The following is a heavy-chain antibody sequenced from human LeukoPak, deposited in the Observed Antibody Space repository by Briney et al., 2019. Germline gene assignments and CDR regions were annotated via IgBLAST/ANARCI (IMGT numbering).Heavy chain of an antibody. CDR1: GGSISSYY. CDR2: IYYSGST. Sequence: SETLSLTCTVSGGSISSYYWSWIRQPPGKGLEWIGYIYYSGSTNYNPSLKSRVTISVDTSKNQFSLKLSSVTAADTAVYYCARSPPPLGYSGYAGASPAATNAFDIWGQGTMVTVSS. CDR3: ARSPPPLGYSGYAGASPAATNAFDI. V-gene: IGHV4-59*01. D-gene: IGHD5-12*01. J-gene: IGHJ3*02.